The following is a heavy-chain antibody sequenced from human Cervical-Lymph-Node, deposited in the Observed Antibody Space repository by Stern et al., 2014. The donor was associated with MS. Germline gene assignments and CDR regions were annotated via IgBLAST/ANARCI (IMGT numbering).Heavy chain of an antibody. CDR3: ARGHIPYAYNYLFDY. D-gene: IGHD5-24*01. CDR2: AWYDGSTA. CDR1: GFTFSSYG. V-gene: IGHV3-33*01. Sequence: VQLEESGGGVVQPGTSLRLSCAASGFTFSSYGMHWVRQAQGKGLEWVALAWYDGSTAYYTNSVKGRFTISRDNSKNTLSLQMNSLTAEDTAVYYCARGHIPYAYNYLFDYWGQGTLVTVSS. J-gene: IGHJ4*02.